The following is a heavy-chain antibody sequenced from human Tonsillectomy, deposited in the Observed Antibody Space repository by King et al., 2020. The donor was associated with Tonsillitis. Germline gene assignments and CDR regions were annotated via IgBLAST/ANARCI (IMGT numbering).Heavy chain of an antibody. CDR2: INWNGVIT. J-gene: IGHJ4*02. D-gene: IGHD2-8*01. V-gene: IGHV3-20*01. CDR1: GFTFDDYG. Sequence: DVQLVESGGGVIRPGGSLRLSCAASGFTFDDYGMSWVRQPPGKGLEWVAYINWNGVITSYADSVKGRFSISRDNAKTSLYLQMNSLRAEDTAFYHCVPNCINGVCYSSFDYGGQGTRVSVSS. CDR3: VPNCINGVCYSSFDY.